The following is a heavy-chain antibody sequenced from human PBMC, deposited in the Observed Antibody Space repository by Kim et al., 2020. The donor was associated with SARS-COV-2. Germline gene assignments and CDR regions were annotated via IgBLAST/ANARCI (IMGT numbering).Heavy chain of an antibody. CDR2: ISYDGSNK. D-gene: IGHD6-19*01. V-gene: IGHV3-30*18. CDR1: GFTFSSYG. J-gene: IGHJ4*02. CDR3: AKGGIAVAGSLPY. Sequence: GGSLRLSCAASGFTFSSYGMHWVRQAPGKGLEWVAVISYDGSNKYYADSVKGRFTISRDNSKNTLYLQMNSLRAEDTAVYYCAKGGIAVAGSLPYWGQGTLVTVSS.